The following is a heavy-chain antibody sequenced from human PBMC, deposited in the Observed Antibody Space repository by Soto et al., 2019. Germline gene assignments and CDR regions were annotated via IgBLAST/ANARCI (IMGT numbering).Heavy chain of an antibody. Sequence: ASVKVSCKASGYTFTSYGISWVRQAPGQGLEWMGWISAYNGNTNYAQKLQGRVTMTTDTSTSTAYMELRSLRSDDTAVYYCGRDLLRWRSSDAFDIWGQGTMVTVSS. CDR3: GRDLLRWRSSDAFDI. CDR2: ISAYNGNT. J-gene: IGHJ3*02. V-gene: IGHV1-18*01. CDR1: GYTFTSYG. D-gene: IGHD2-15*01.